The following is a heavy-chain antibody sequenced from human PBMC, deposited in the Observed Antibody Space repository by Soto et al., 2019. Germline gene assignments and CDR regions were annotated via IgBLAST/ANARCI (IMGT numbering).Heavy chain of an antibody. Sequence: SVKVSCKASGGTFSSYTISWVRQAPGQGLEWMGRIIPILGIANYAQKFQGRVTITADKSTSTAYMELSSLRSDDTAVYYCARDGGSYVYGAFDIWGQGTMVTVSS. D-gene: IGHD1-26*01. V-gene: IGHV1-69*04. CDR1: GGTFSSYT. J-gene: IGHJ3*02. CDR2: IIPILGIA. CDR3: ARDGGSYVYGAFDI.